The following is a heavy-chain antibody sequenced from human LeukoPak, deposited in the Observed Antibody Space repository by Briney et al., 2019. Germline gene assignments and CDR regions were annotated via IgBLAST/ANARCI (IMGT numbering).Heavy chain of an antibody. J-gene: IGHJ4*02. CDR2: IYPDDSDT. D-gene: IGHD3-10*01. Sequence: GESLKISCNASGYTFSGYWLGWVRQMPGKGLEWMGIIYPDDSDTRYSPSFQGQVTISADKSIRTTYLQWSSLKASDTAMYYCARPRVTFGSGIYYYNYFDFWGQGTLVTVSS. CDR1: GYTFSGYW. CDR3: ARPRVTFGSGIYYYNYFDF. V-gene: IGHV5-51*01.